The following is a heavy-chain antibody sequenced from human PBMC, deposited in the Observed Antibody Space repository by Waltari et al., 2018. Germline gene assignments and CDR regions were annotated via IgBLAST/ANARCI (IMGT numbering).Heavy chain of an antibody. D-gene: IGHD6-6*01. J-gene: IGHJ6*03. Sequence: QMQLVQSGPEVKKPGTSVKVSCKASGFTFTSSAVQWVRQARGQGLEWIGWIVVGSGNTNYAQKFQERVTITRDMSTSTAYMELSSLRSEDTAVYYCAAERPIESSSGLHYYYYYMDVWGKGTTVTVSS. V-gene: IGHV1-58*01. CDR1: GFTFTSSA. CDR2: IVVGSGNT. CDR3: AAERPIESSSGLHYYYYYMDV.